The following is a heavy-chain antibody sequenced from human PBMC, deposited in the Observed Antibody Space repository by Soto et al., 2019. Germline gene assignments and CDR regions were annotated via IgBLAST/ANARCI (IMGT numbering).Heavy chain of an antibody. J-gene: IGHJ4*02. Sequence: QVQLVESGGGVVQPGRSLRLSCAASGFTFSSYAMHWVRQAPGKGLEWVAVILYDGSNKYYADSVKGRFTISRDNSKNTLYLQMNSLRAEDTAVYYCARDGGSGYFDYWGQGTLVTVSS. CDR2: ILYDGSNK. D-gene: IGHD3-16*01. CDR3: ARDGGSGYFDY. V-gene: IGHV3-30-3*01. CDR1: GFTFSSYA.